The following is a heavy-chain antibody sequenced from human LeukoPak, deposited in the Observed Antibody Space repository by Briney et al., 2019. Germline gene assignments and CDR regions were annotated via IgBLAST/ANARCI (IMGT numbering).Heavy chain of an antibody. CDR1: GGSISSSFYY. Sequence: SEPLSLTCIVSGGSISSSFYYWGWIRQPPGRGLEWIGSVYYSVSTYYNPSLKSRVTISVDTSKKQFSLKLSSVTAADTAVYYCARHWDDNYYFDHWGQGTLVTVSS. CDR2: VYYSVST. D-gene: IGHD1-1*01. V-gene: IGHV4-39*01. CDR3: ARHWDDNYYFDH. J-gene: IGHJ4*02.